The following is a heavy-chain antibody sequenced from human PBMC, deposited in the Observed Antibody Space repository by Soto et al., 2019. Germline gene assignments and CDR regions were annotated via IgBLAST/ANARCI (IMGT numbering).Heavy chain of an antibody. CDR2: VYYSGST. D-gene: IGHD3-10*01. CDR3: ASDGGAVVGGEQGGCWFDP. CDR1: GGSISSYY. J-gene: IGHJ5*02. V-gene: IGHV4-59*01. Sequence: QVQLQESGPGLVKPSETLSLTCTVSGGSISSYYWSWIRQPPGKGLEWVGYVYYSGSTNYNPSLKAGVIIFVDMSKSHSSLQVSSGGAAYRAVYSWASDGGAVVGGEQGGCWFDPWGQGTLVAV.